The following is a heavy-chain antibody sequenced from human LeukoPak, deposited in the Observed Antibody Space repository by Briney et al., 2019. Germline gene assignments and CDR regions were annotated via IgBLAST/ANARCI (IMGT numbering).Heavy chain of an antibody. V-gene: IGHV4-39*07. CDR2: ISYSGST. CDR3: AGNYYGSGSYYSEDRY. Sequence: SETLSLTCTVSGGSVSSTNNYWAWIRQPPGKGLEWIGSISYSGSTSYNLSLKRRVTMSIDTSKNHFSLRLSSMTAADTAVYYCAGNYYGSGSYYSEDRYWGQGTLVTVSS. CDR1: GGSVSSTNNY. D-gene: IGHD3-10*01. J-gene: IGHJ4*02.